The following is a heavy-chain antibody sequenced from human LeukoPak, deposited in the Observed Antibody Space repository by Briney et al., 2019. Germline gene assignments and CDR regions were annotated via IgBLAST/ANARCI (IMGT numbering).Heavy chain of an antibody. CDR3: ARDVSPTPGEAFDI. V-gene: IGHV6-1*01. J-gene: IGHJ3*02. D-gene: IGHD5/OR15-5a*01. CDR1: GDSVSGNGAA. CDR2: TYYRSKWYN. Sequence: SQTLSLTCAISGDSVSGNGAAWNWIRQSPSRGLEWLGRTYYRSKWYNDYAVSMKTRITINLDTSKNQFSLQLNSVTPEDTAVYYCARDVSPTPGEAFDIWGQGTMVTVSS.